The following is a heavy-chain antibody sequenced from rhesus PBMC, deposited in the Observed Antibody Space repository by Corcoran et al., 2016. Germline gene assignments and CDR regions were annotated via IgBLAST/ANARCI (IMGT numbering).Heavy chain of an antibody. CDR3: ARGDSYYGLDS. D-gene: IGHD5-42*01. CDR1: GYSISIGSV. Sequence: QVQLQESGPGLVKPSETLSLTFAVSGYSISIGSVWSWIRQPPGKGREWMGYIGGSSGSTNYNPSLKSRVTISKDTSKNQFSLKLRSVTAADTAVYYCARGDSYYGLDSWGQGVVVTVSS. CDR2: IGGSSGST. V-gene: IGHV4-127*01. J-gene: IGHJ6*01.